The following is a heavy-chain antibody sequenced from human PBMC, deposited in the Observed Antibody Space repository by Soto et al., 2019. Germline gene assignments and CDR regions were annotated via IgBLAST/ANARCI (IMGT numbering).Heavy chain of an antibody. CDR2: MNPTSGNT. V-gene: IGHV1-8*01. D-gene: IGHD2-2*02. CDR1: GYTFTKYD. Sequence: QVQLVQSGAEVKTPGASVKVSCKASGYTFTKYDMNWVRLAPGQGLEWMGWMNPTSGNTGYAQKFQGRLTMTWDTAIGIALMELSSLRNEDTAVYYCARSDGHTFNWLDSWGQGTLVTVSA. J-gene: IGHJ5*01. CDR3: ARSDGHTFNWLDS.